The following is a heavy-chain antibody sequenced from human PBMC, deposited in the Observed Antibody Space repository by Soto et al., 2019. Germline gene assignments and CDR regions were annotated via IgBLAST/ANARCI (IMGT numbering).Heavy chain of an antibody. J-gene: IGHJ4*02. CDR2: INTKNGNT. CDR1: GYTFTSYG. D-gene: IGHD6-19*01. Sequence: QIYLVQSGAEVKEPGASVKVSCKASGYTFTSYGIIWVRQAPGQGLEWMGWINTKNGNTHYAQKLQGRVTMTTDTSTTTAYMELMSLRTDDTAVYFCARDQAPYSNGWYYWGQGTLVTVSS. V-gene: IGHV1-18*01. CDR3: ARDQAPYSNGWYY.